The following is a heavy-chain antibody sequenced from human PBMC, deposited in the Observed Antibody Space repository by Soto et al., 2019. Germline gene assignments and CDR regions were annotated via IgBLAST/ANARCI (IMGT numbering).Heavy chain of an antibody. J-gene: IGHJ6*02. CDR3: ARGHYYYGMDV. V-gene: IGHV4-30-2*01. Sequence: SETLSLTCTVSNGSVSSGTYSWSWVRQPPGKGLEWIGYIYYSGTTYYTPSLKSRLTMSMDRANDHFSLYLTSVTAADTAVYFCARGHYYYGMDVWGQGITVTVSS. CDR2: IYYSGTT. CDR1: NGSVSSGTYS.